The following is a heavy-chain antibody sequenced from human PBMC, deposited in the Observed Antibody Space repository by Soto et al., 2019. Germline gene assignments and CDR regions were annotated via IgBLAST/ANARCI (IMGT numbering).Heavy chain of an antibody. CDR2: IFYSGNT. CDR3: ARDSGYGDPFDY. J-gene: IGHJ4*02. V-gene: IGHV4-61*01. Sequence: PSETLSLTCTVSGGSVSSGSFYWSWIRQPPGKGLEWIGYIFYSGNTNYNPSLKSRVTISVDTSKNQFSLKLRSVTAADTAVYYCARDSGYGDPFDYWGQGTLVTVSS. D-gene: IGHD4-17*01. CDR1: GGSVSSGSFY.